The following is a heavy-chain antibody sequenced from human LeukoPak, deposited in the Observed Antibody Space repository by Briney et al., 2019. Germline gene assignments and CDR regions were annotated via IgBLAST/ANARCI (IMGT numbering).Heavy chain of an antibody. V-gene: IGHV3-21*01. Sequence: PGGSLRLSCAASGFTFSSYSMNWVRQAPGKGLEWVSSISSSSSYIYYADSVKGRFTISRDNAKNSLYLQMNSLRAEDTAVYYCARDQFLGDFWSGYCPGYWGQGTLVTVSS. CDR1: GFTFSSYS. CDR3: ARDQFLGDFWSGYCPGY. CDR2: ISSSSSYI. D-gene: IGHD3-3*01. J-gene: IGHJ4*02.